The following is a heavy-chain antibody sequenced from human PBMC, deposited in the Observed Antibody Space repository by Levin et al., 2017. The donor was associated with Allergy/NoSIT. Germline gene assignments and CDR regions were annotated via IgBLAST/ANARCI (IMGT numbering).Heavy chain of an antibody. CDR2: IDWDDDK. Sequence: SGPTLVKPTQTLTLTCTFSGFSLSTSGMCVSWIRQPPGKALEWLALIDWDDDKYYSTSLKTSLTISKDTSKNQVVLTMTNMDPVDTATYYCARTGSGTFTEGSPYYFDYWGQGTLVTVSS. J-gene: IGHJ4*02. V-gene: IGHV2-70*01. D-gene: IGHD1-26*01. CDR3: ARTGSGTFTEGSPYYFDY. CDR1: GFSLSTSGMC.